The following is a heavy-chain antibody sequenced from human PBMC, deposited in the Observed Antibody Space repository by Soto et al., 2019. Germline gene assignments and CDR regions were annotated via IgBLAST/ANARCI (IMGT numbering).Heavy chain of an antibody. J-gene: IGHJ4*02. V-gene: IGHV3-74*01. D-gene: IGHD3-16*01. CDR1: GFPFTNYW. CDR3: AFWGHIVPVAPSDFDR. Sequence: PGVSLRLSCAASGFPFTNYWMNWVRQTPGKGLMWVSRISPDGSDVGYADSVEGRFTVSRDNAKNTLYLHMHSLRAEDTAMYYCAFWGHIVPVAPSDFDRWGQGTLVTVSS. CDR2: ISPDGSDV.